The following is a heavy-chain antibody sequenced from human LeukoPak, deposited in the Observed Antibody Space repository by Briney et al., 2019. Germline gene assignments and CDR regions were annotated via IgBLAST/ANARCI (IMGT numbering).Heavy chain of an antibody. D-gene: IGHD7-27*01. CDR3: AKGTGDTAYYFDF. CDR1: GYTFTSYG. CDR2: ISSYAGNT. V-gene: IGHV1-18*01. Sequence: ASVKVSCKASGYTFTSYGFSWLRQAPGQGLEWMGWISSYAGNTDYAQKLQGRVTMTTDTSTSTVYMELRSLRSDDTAIYYCAKGTGDTAYYFDFWGQGVLVTVSS. J-gene: IGHJ4*02.